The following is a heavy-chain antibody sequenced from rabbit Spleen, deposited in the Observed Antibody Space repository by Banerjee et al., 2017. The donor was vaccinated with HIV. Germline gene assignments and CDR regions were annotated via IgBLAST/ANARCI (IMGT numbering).Heavy chain of an antibody. CDR3: ARDLATVVGWNFNL. CDR1: GFSFSSTDY. CDR2: INIVTGKA. V-gene: IGHV1S40*01. Sequence: QSLEESGGDLVKPGASLTLTCTASGFSFSSTDYMCWVRQAPGKGLEWIACINIVTGKAVYARWAKGRFIMSRTSSTTVTLQMTSLTAADTATYFCARDLATVVGWNFNLWGQGTLVTVS. D-gene: IGHD3-1*01. J-gene: IGHJ4*01.